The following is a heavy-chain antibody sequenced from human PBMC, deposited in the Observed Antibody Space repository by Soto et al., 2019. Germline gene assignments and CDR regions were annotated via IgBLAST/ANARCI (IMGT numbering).Heavy chain of an antibody. J-gene: IGHJ6*02. D-gene: IGHD4-4*01. CDR1: VFIFGGYG. Sequence: GSLRLSCTASVFIFGGYGMSWLRQAPGKGLEWVGFIRSKAYGGTTEYAAAVKGRFTISRDDSKSIAYLQMNSLRTEDTAVYDFSRVPDYRNYVYYGLDVWGQGTTVTVSS. CDR3: SRVPDYRNYVYYGLDV. CDR2: IRSKAYGGTT. V-gene: IGHV3-49*03.